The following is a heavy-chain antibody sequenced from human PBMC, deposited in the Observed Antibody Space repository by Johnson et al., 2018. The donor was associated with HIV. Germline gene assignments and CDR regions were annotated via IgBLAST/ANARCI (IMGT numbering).Heavy chain of an antibody. Sequence: VQLVESGGGLVQPGGSLRLSCAASGFTVSSNYMSWVRQAPGKGLEWVSVLYSGGSTYYADSVKGRFTISRDNSKNTLYLQMNSLRAEDTAVYYCARDLVSLEDAFDIWGQGTMVTVSS. V-gene: IGHV3-66*01. J-gene: IGHJ3*02. CDR1: GFTVSSNY. CDR2: LYSGGST. CDR3: ARDLVSLEDAFDI. D-gene: IGHD3-16*02.